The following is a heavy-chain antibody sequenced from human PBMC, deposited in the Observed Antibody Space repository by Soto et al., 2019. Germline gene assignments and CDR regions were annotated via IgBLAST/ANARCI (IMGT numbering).Heavy chain of an antibody. J-gene: IGHJ4*02. Sequence: GXSVKVSCKASGYTFTGYYMHWVRQAPGQGLEWMGWINPNSGGTNYAQKFQGRVTMTRDTSISTAYMELSRLRSDDTAVYYCARDFAVSGVGRFDYWGQGTLVTVSS. CDR3: ARDFAVSGVGRFDY. CDR1: GYTFTGYY. D-gene: IGHD1-26*01. CDR2: INPNSGGT. V-gene: IGHV1-2*02.